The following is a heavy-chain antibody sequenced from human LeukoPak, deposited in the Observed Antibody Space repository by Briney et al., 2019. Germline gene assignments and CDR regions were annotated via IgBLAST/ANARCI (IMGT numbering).Heavy chain of an antibody. D-gene: IGHD3-22*01. CDR1: GGTFSSYA. Sequence: GASVKVSCKASGGTFSSYAISWVRQAPGQGLEWMGGIIPIFGTANYAQKFQGRVTITADESTSTAYMELSSLRSEDTAVYYCATTYYYDIGAFDIWGQGTMVTVSS. V-gene: IGHV1-69*13. J-gene: IGHJ3*02. CDR3: ATTYYYDIGAFDI. CDR2: IIPIFGTA.